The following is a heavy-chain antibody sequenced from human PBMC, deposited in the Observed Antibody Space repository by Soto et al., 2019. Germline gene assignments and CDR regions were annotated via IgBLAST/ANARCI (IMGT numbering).Heavy chain of an antibody. CDR1: GFTFDDYA. CDR2: ISSSSSYI. Sequence: GGSLRLSCAASGFTFDDYAMHWVRQAPGKGLEWVSSISSSSSYIYYADSVKGRFTISRDNAKNSLYLQMNSLRAEDTAVDYCARSPVGATYAFDIGGQGTMVTVSS. J-gene: IGHJ3*02. V-gene: IGHV3-21*01. D-gene: IGHD1-26*01. CDR3: ARSPVGATYAFDI.